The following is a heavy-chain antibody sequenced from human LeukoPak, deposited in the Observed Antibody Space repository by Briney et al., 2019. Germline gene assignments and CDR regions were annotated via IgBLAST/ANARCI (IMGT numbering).Heavy chain of an antibody. D-gene: IGHD5-12*01. CDR1: GYTFTGYY. J-gene: IGHJ4*02. CDR2: INPNSGGT. CDR3: ARDPPGYVKTLDY. V-gene: IGHV1-2*02. Sequence: ASEKVSCKASGYTFTGYYTHWVRQAPGQGLEWMGWINPNSGGTNYAQKLQGRVTMTRDTSISTAYMELSRLRSDDTAVYYCARDPPGYVKTLDYWGQGTLVTVSS.